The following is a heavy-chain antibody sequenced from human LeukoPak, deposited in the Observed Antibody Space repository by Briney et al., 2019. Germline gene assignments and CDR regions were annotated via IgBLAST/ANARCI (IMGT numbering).Heavy chain of an antibody. CDR1: GFTFSDYY. Sequence: GSLRLSCAASGFTFSDYYMSWIRQPPGKGLEWIGEINHSGSTNYNPSLKSRVTISLDTSRNQFSLRLISVTAADTAVYYCAREGALWLPPDYWGQGTLVTVSS. V-gene: IGHV4-34*01. CDR3: AREGALWLPPDY. J-gene: IGHJ4*02. CDR2: INHSGST. D-gene: IGHD6-19*01.